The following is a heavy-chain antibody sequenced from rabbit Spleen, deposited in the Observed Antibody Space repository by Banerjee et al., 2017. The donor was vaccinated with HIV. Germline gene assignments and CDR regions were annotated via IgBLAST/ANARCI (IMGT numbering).Heavy chain of an antibody. Sequence: EESGGGLVKPGGTLTLTCKASGFSLFIYWMCWVRQAPGKGLELIGCIYAGDGSTDYTSWVNGRFTISKTSSTVDLKMTSLTAADTATYFCARGSAAMTMVITGYYLSLWGPGTLVTVS. CDR3: ARGSAAMTMVITGYYLSL. CDR1: GFSLFIYW. V-gene: IGHV1S36*01. J-gene: IGHJ4*01. D-gene: IGHD2-1*01. CDR2: IYAGDGST.